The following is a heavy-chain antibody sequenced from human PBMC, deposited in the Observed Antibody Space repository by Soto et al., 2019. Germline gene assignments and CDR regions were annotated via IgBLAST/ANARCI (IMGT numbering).Heavy chain of an antibody. D-gene: IGHD3-10*01. CDR1: GFVFEMYW. J-gene: IGHJ4*02. CDR3: ARGPRPSPLGTGAF. V-gene: IGHV3-74*01. Sequence: AGGSLRLSCAVSGFVFEMYWMHWVRQVPGKGPEWVSRINDEGSRSDYADSVRGRFTISRDNAKNTLYLQMDSLRAEDTAVYYCARGPRPSPLGTGAFWGPGTVVTVSS. CDR2: INDEGSRS.